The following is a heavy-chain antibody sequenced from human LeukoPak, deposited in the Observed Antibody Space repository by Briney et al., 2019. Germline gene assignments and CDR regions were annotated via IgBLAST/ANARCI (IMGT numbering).Heavy chain of an antibody. CDR1: GFTFDDYA. CDR2: ISWNSGSI. CDR3: ARGLSGSSY. V-gene: IGHV3-9*01. Sequence: GGSLRLSCAASGFTFDDYAMHWVRQAPGKGLGWVSGISWNSGSIGYADSVKGRFTISRDNAKNSLYLQMNSLRAEDTAVYYCARGLSGSSYWGQGTLVTVSS. D-gene: IGHD1-26*01. J-gene: IGHJ4*02.